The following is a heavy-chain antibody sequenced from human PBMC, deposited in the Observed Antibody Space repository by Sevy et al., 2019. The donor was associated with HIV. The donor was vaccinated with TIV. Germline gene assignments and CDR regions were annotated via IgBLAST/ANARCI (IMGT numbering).Heavy chain of an antibody. Sequence: GGSLRLSCAASEFTFSSHAVSWVRQAPGKGLEWVSAIRGNGENSHYEDSVRRRFTIARDNFKNTLYLQMNSLGAEDAALYYCAGDGRGIIAFDIWGQGTMVTVSS. CDR3: AGDGRGIIAFDI. V-gene: IGHV3-23*01. D-gene: IGHD3-10*01. J-gene: IGHJ3*02. CDR2: IRGNGENS. CDR1: EFTFSSHA.